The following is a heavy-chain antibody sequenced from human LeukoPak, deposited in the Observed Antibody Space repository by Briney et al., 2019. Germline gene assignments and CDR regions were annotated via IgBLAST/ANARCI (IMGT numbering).Heavy chain of an antibody. D-gene: IGHD3-10*01. J-gene: IGHJ4*02. Sequence: PGGSLRLSCAASGFTFNSAWMSWVRQAPGKGLEWVANIKQDGSEKYYVDSVKGRFTISRDNAKNSLYLQMNSLRAEDTAVYYCAQRYGSGSYYWGQGTLVTVSS. V-gene: IGHV3-7*01. CDR1: GFTFNSAW. CDR2: IKQDGSEK. CDR3: AQRYGSGSYY.